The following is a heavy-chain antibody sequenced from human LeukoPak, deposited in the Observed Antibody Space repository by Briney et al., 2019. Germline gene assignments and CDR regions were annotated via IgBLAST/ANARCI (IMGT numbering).Heavy chain of an antibody. CDR2: IYHSGST. CDR1: GYSISSGYY. D-gene: IGHD3-22*01. V-gene: IGHV4-38-2*02. CDR3: ARDARRRYYYDSSGTDAFDI. J-gene: IGHJ3*02. Sequence: SETPSLTCTVSGYSISSGYYWGWIRQPPGKGLEWIGSIYHSGSTYYNPSLKSRVTISVDTSKNQLSLKLSSVTAADTAVYYCARDARRRYYYDSSGTDAFDIWGQGTMVTVSS.